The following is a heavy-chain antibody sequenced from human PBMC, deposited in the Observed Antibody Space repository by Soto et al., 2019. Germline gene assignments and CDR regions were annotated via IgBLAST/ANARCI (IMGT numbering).Heavy chain of an antibody. CDR1: GGSFSGYY. Sequence: QVQLQQWGAGLLKPSETLSLTCAVYGGSFSGYYWSWIRQPPGKGLEGIGEINHSGSTNYNPSLKSRVTIAVDTSKNQFSLKLSSVTAADTAVYDCARRGRYGSGSYFGDWGQGTLVTVSS. D-gene: IGHD3-10*01. CDR3: ARRGRYGSGSYFGD. J-gene: IGHJ4*02. CDR2: INHSGST. V-gene: IGHV4-34*01.